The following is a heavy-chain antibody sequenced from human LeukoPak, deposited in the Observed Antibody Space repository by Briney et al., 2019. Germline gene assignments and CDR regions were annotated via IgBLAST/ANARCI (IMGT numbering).Heavy chain of an antibody. CDR1: GFTFSSSV. CDR2: ISYDGENK. V-gene: IGHV3-30*04. Sequence: PGGSLRLSCAASGFTFSSSVMHWVRQAPGKGLEWVAVISYDGENKNYADFLKGRFTISRDSSKNTLHLQMNSLRVEDTAVYYCARGGGDNGDYAFDCWGQGTLVAVSS. CDR3: ARGGGDNGDYAFDC. D-gene: IGHD4-17*01. J-gene: IGHJ4*02.